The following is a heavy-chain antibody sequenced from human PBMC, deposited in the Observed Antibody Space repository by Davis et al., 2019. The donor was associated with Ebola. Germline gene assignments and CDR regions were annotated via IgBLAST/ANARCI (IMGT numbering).Heavy chain of an antibody. D-gene: IGHD6-13*01. CDR1: GFTFSSYA. CDR2: ISSSSSTI. J-gene: IGHJ6*02. V-gene: IGHV3-48*02. Sequence: PGGSLRLSCAASGFTFSSYAMNWVRQAPGKGLEWVSYISSSSSTIYYADSVKGRFTISRDNAKNSLYLQMNSLRDEDTAVYYCARAMVGYSSRDYYYYYGMDVWGQGTTVTVSS. CDR3: ARAMVGYSSRDYYYYYGMDV.